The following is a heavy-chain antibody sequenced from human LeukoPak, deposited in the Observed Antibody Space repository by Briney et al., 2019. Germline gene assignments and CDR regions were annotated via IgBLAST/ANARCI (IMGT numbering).Heavy chain of an antibody. CDR1: GFTFSDYY. CDR2: ISSSSSYT. J-gene: IGHJ3*02. D-gene: IGHD3-22*01. V-gene: IGHV3-11*06. Sequence: PGGSLRLSCAASGFTFSDYYMSWIRQAPGKGLEWVSYISSSSSYTNYADSVKGRFTISRDNSKNTLYLQMNSLRAEDTAVYYCARAHYYDSSGPHDAFDIWGQGAMVTVSS. CDR3: ARAHYYDSSGPHDAFDI.